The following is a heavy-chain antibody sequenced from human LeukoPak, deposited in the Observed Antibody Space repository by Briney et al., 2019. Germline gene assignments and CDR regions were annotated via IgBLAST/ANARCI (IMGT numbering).Heavy chain of an antibody. J-gene: IGHJ5*02. CDR3: ARGLFLEWLTWFDP. CDR1: GYTFTGYY. D-gene: IGHD3-3*01. V-gene: IGHV1-2*06. CDR2: INPNSGGT. Sequence: GASVKVYCKASGYTFTGYYMHWVRQAPGQGLEWMGRINPNSGGTNYAQKFQGRVTITRNTSISTAYMELSSLRSEDTAVYYCARGLFLEWLTWFDPWGQGTLVAVSS.